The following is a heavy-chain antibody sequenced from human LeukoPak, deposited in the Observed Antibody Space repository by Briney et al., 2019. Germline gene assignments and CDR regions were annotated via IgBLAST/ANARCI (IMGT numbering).Heavy chain of an antibody. Sequence: GASVKVSCKASGYTFTSYAMNWVRQAPGQGLEWMGWINTNTGNPTYAQGFTGRFVFSLDTSVSTAYLQISSLKAEDTAVYYCAREANNHYYHSNTEFDPWGQGTLVTVSS. D-gene: IGHD3-22*01. J-gene: IGHJ5*02. CDR3: AREANNHYYHSNTEFDP. CDR2: INTNTGNP. CDR1: GYTFTSYA. V-gene: IGHV7-4-1*02.